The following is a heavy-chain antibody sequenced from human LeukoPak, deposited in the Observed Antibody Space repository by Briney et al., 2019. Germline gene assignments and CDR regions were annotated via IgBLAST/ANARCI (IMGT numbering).Heavy chain of an antibody. V-gene: IGHV3-21*01. CDR3: ARYCSSSRCLYYYHMDV. CDR2: ISRGSSYI. CDR1: GFTFSTYS. D-gene: IGHD2-2*01. Sequence: GGSLRLSCAASGFTFSTYSMNWVRQAPGKGLERVSSISRGSSYIHYADSVKGRFNISRDDAKNSLYLQMYSLRAEDTAVYYCARYCSSSRCLYYYHMDVWGKGTTVTVSS. J-gene: IGHJ6*03.